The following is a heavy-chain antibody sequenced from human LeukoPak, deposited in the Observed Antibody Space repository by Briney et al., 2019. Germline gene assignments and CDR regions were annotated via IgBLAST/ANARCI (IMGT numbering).Heavy chain of an antibody. CDR2: INQDGSEK. Sequence: PGGSLRLSCAASGFTFRSYWMSWGRQAPGKGLGWVANINQDGSEKYYVDSVKGRFTISRDNAKNSLYLQMNSLRADDTAMYYCARDGGPFDSWGQGTLVTVPS. CDR1: GFTFRSYW. V-gene: IGHV3-7*03. J-gene: IGHJ4*02. CDR3: ARDGGPFDS. D-gene: IGHD2-15*01.